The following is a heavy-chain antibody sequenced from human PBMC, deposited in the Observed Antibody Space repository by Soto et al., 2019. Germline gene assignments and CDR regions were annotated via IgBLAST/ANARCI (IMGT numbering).Heavy chain of an antibody. CDR2: IIPMFGTA. Sequence: QVQLVQSGAEVKKPGSSVKVSCKASGGTFSSYSISWVRQAPGQGLEWMGGIIPMFGTAKYAQKFQGRVTITADESTRTAYMELSSLRSEDTAVYYCAGSGIVVVVAAGPLVNYNGMDAWGQGTTVTVSS. CDR3: AGSGIVVVVAAGPLVNYNGMDA. V-gene: IGHV1-69*12. D-gene: IGHD2-15*01. CDR1: GGTFSSYS. J-gene: IGHJ6*02.